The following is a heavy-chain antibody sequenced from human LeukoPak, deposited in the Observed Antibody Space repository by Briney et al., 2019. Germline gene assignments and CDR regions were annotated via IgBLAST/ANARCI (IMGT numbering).Heavy chain of an antibody. CDR2: IKQDGSEK. D-gene: IGHD5-18*01. CDR1: GFTFSSYW. J-gene: IGHJ4*02. CDR3: ARDRGYSYGSDYDY. V-gene: IGHV3-7*01. Sequence: SGGSLRLSCAASGFTFSSYWMSWVRQAPGKGLEWVANIKQDGSEKYYVDSVKGRFTISGDNAKNSLYLQMNSLRAEDTAVYYCARDRGYSYGSDYDYWGQGTLVTVSS.